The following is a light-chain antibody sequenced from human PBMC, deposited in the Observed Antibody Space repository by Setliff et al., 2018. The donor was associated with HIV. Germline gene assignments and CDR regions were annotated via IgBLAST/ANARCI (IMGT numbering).Light chain of an antibody. CDR2: DVS. CDR3: TSYTSSSTYA. Sequence: QSVLTQPASVSGSPGQSITISCPGTSSDVGAYNSVSWYQQHPGKAPKLTIYDVSDRPSGVSNRFSGSKSGNTASLTISGLQAEDEADYYCTSYTSSSTYAFGTGTKV. CDR1: SSDVGAYNS. J-gene: IGLJ1*01. V-gene: IGLV2-14*03.